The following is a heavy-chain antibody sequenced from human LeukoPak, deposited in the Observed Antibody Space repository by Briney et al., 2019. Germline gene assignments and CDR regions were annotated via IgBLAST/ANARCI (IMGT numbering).Heavy chain of an antibody. CDR3: ARDHCSGSACYLKY. D-gene: IGHD2-15*01. J-gene: IGHJ4*02. V-gene: IGHV1-3*01. CDR2: INADNDNT. Sequence: ASVKVSCKASGYTFISYAMHWVRQAPGQRLEWMGWINADNDNTKYSPKFQGRVTITRDTSASTAYMEMSSLRSEDTAVYYCARDHCSGSACYLKYWGQGTLVTVSS. CDR1: GYTFISYA.